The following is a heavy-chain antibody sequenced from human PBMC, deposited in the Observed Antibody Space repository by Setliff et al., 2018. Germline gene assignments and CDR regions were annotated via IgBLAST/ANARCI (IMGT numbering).Heavy chain of an antibody. CDR3: PRGRAFYYDSSGYFDY. CDR2: MNPNSDNT. J-gene: IGHJ4*02. D-gene: IGHD3-22*01. Sequence: ASVKVSCKASGYTFTSYDINWVRQATGQGLEWMGWMNPNSDNTGYAQKFQGRVTMTRNTSISTAYMELSSLRSEDTAVYYCPRGRAFYYDSSGYFDYWGQGTLVTVSS. CDR1: GYTFTSYD. V-gene: IGHV1-8*01.